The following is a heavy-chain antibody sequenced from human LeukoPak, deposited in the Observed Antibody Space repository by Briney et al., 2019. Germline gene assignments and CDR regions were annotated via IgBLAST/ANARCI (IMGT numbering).Heavy chain of an antibody. D-gene: IGHD3-9*01. CDR3: ARVDLLTGYYFFDY. Sequence: ASVKVSCKASGYTISNYGISWVRQAPGQGLEWVGWIRGDNGNTNYAQKSQRRVTMTTETATSTAYMELESLGSDETAVYYCARVDLLTGYYFFDYWGQGTLVTVSS. CDR2: IRGDNGNT. CDR1: GYTISNYG. J-gene: IGHJ4*02. V-gene: IGHV1-18*01.